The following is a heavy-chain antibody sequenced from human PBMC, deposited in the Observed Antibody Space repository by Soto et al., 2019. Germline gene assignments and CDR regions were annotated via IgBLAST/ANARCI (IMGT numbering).Heavy chain of an antibody. J-gene: IGHJ4*02. CDR2: INPSGGST. CDR1: GYTFTSYY. Sequence: ASVKVSCKASGYTFTSYYMHWVRQAPGQGLEWMGIINPSGGSTSYAQKFQGRVTMTEDTSTDTAYMELSSLRSGDTAVYYCATVLTGYYTLYFDYWGQGTLVTVSS. CDR3: ATVLTGYYTLYFDY. D-gene: IGHD3-9*01. V-gene: IGHV1-46*01.